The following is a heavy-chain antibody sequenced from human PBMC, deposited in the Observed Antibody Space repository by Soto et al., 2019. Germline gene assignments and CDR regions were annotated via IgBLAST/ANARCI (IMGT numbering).Heavy chain of an antibody. V-gene: IGHV1-69*13. CDR1: GGTFSSYA. Sequence: VASVKVSCKASGGTFSSYAISWVRQAPGQGLEWMGGIIPIFGTANYAQKFQGRVTITADESTSTAYMELSSLRSEDTAVYYCARDPDYGGNSGGSDAFDIWAQRTMVTVSS. CDR2: IIPIFGTA. J-gene: IGHJ3*02. D-gene: IGHD4-17*01. CDR3: ARDPDYGGNSGGSDAFDI.